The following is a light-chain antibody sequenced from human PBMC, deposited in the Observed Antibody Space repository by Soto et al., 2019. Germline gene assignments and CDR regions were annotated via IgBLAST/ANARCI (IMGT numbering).Light chain of an antibody. J-gene: IGKJ1*01. CDR2: DAS. CDR1: QSVSSK. V-gene: IGKV3-15*01. CDR3: QQYNNWPWT. Sequence: EIVMTQSLATVSVSPGERATLSCRASQSVSSKLAWYQQKPGQAPRLLIYDASSRATGIPATFSGSGSGTEFTLTINSLQSEDFAVYYCQQYNNWPWTFGQGTK.